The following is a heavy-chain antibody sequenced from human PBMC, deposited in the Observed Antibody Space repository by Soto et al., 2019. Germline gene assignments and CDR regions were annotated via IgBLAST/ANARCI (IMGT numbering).Heavy chain of an antibody. CDR2: IDPSDSYT. CDR1: GYSFTSYW. V-gene: IGHV5-10-1*01. Sequence: GESLKISCKGSGYSFTSYWISWVRQMPGKGLEWMGRIDPSDSYTNFSPSFQGHVTISADKSISTAYLQWRSLEASDTAMYYCARDYSSGSADYWGQGTLVTVSS. J-gene: IGHJ4*02. D-gene: IGHD6-19*01. CDR3: ARDYSSGSADY.